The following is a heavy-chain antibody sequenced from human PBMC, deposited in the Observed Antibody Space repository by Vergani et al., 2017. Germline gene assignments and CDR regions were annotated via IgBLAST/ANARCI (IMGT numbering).Heavy chain of an antibody. D-gene: IGHD1-26*01. Sequence: QVQLVQSGAEVKKPGASVKVSCKASGYTFTGYYMHWVRQAPGQGLEWMGWINPNSGGTNYEQKFQGRVTMTRETSISTAYMELSRLRSDDTAVYYCARDHKVGSHQTGLHYFDYWGQGTLVTVSS. V-gene: IGHV1-2*02. J-gene: IGHJ4*02. CDR2: INPNSGGT. CDR3: ARDHKVGSHQTGLHYFDY. CDR1: GYTFTGYY.